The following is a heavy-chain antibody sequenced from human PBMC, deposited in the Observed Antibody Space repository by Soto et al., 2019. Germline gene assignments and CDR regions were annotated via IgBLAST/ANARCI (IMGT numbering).Heavy chain of an antibody. D-gene: IGHD5-18*01. CDR2: ITNKATSYAT. V-gene: IGHV3-73*01. CDR3: FRSTADY. Sequence: ESGGGLVQPGGSLKLSCAASGFMFSDSTMHWVRQASGRGLEWVGRITNKATSYATSYAESVKGRFTISRDDSKNTAYLQMNSLKTEDTAVYWCFRSTADYWGQGTLVTVSS. J-gene: IGHJ4*02. CDR1: GFMFSDST.